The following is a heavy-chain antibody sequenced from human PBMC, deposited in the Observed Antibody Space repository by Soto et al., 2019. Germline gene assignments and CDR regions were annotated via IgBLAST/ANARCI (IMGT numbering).Heavy chain of an antibody. J-gene: IGHJ6*02. CDR1: GFTFSSYG. CDR3: ARIGGSYSYYYVMDV. V-gene: IGHV3-33*01. Sequence: PGGSLRLSCAASGFTFSSYGMHWVRQAPGKGLEWVAVIWYDGSNKYYADSVKGRFTISRDNSKNTLYLQMSSLRAEDTAVYYCARIGGSYSYYYVMDVWGQGTTVIVSS. D-gene: IGHD1-26*01. CDR2: IWYDGSNK.